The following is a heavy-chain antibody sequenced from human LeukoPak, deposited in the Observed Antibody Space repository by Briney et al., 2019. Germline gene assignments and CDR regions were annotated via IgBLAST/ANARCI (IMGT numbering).Heavy chain of an antibody. CDR3: AKALSTTVTKWRYYYGMDV. V-gene: IGHV1-8*01. CDR2: MNPNSGNT. Sequence: ASVKVSCKASGYTFTSYDINWVRQATGQGLEWVGWMNPNSGNTGYAQKFQGRVTMTRNTSISTAYMELSSLRSEDTAVYYCAKALSTTVTKWRYYYGMDVWGQGTTVTVSS. J-gene: IGHJ6*02. D-gene: IGHD4-17*01. CDR1: GYTFTSYD.